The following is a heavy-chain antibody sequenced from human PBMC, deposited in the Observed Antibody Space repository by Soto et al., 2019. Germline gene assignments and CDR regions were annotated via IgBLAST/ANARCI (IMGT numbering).Heavy chain of an antibody. J-gene: IGHJ6*02. Sequence: PGESLKISCKGSGYSFTSYWINWVRQMPGKGLGWMGIIYPGDSDTRHSPSFQGQVTISADKSIDTAYLQWRSLKASDTAVYYCARHHGSPGSYFGLDVWGQGTTVTVS. D-gene: IGHD6-13*01. CDR1: GYSFTSYW. CDR3: ARHHGSPGSYFGLDV. CDR2: IYPGDSDT. V-gene: IGHV5-51*01.